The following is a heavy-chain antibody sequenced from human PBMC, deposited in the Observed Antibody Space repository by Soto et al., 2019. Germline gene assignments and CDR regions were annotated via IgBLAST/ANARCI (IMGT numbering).Heavy chain of an antibody. V-gene: IGHV3-7*03. D-gene: IGHD4-17*01. Sequence: GGSLRLSCAASGFTFSSYWMSWVRQAPGKGLEWVANIKQDGSEKYYVDSVKGRFTISRDSAKNSLYLQMNSLRAEDTAVYYCARDPHYGGYLYGMDVWGQGTTVTVSS. CDR1: GFTFSSYW. CDR2: IKQDGSEK. J-gene: IGHJ6*02. CDR3: ARDPHYGGYLYGMDV.